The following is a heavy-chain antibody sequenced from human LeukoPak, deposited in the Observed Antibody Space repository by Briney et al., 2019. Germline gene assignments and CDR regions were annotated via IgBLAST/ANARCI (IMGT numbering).Heavy chain of an antibody. CDR3: ARDVIRGTTGYYFDY. V-gene: IGHV3-48*01. J-gene: IGHJ4*02. Sequence: GGSLRLSCAASGFTFSSYSMNWVRQAPGKGLEWVSYISSSSSTIYYADSVRGRFTISRDNAKNSLYLQMNSLRAEDTAVYYCARDVIRGTTGYYFDYWGQGALVAVSS. CDR1: GFTFSSYS. D-gene: IGHD1-26*01. CDR2: ISSSSSTI.